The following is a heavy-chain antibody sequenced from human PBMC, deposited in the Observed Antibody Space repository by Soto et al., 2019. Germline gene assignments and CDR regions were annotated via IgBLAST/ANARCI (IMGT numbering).Heavy chain of an antibody. CDR1: GGSISSGGYY. D-gene: IGHD3-22*01. CDR3: ARDTSYYYDSSGYLSNWFDP. CDR2: IYHSGST. Sequence: QVQLQESGPGLVKPSQTLSLTCTVSGGSISSGGYYWSWIRQHPGKGLDWIGYIYHSGSTYYNPSLKSRVTISVDTSKNQFSMKLSSVTAADTAVYYCARDTSYYYDSSGYLSNWFDPWGQGTLVTVSS. V-gene: IGHV4-31*03. J-gene: IGHJ5*02.